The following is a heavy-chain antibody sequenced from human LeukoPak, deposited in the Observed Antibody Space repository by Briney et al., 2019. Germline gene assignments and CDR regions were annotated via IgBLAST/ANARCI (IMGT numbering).Heavy chain of an antibody. J-gene: IGHJ4*02. CDR1: GGSISSGAHY. CDR2: IYYSGST. D-gene: IGHD4-17*01. Sequence: PSQTLSLTCTVSGGSISSGAHYWSWIRQHPGKGLEWIGYIYYSGSTYYNPSLKSRVTISLDTSKNQFSLKLSSVTAADTAVYCCARATTVTTPADYWGQGTLVTVSS. CDR3: ARATTVTTPADY. V-gene: IGHV4-31*03.